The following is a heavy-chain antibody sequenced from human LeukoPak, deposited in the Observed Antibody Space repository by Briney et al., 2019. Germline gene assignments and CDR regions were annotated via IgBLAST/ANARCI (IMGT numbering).Heavy chain of an antibody. CDR1: GGSISNYY. CDR3: ARGYGTFWHYY. V-gene: IGHV4-59*01. Sequence: PSETLSLTCTVSGGSISNYYWSWIRQPPGKGLEWIGNIYYSGSTKYNPSLKSRVTISVDTSKTQFSLRLSSMTAADTAVYYCARGYGTFWHYYWGQGTLVTVSS. D-gene: IGHD5-18*01. J-gene: IGHJ4*02. CDR2: IYYSGST.